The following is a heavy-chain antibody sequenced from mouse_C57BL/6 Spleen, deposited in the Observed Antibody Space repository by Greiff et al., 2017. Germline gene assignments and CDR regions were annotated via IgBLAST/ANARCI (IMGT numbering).Heavy chain of an antibody. CDR1: GYTFTSYW. CDR2: IYPGNSDT. D-gene: IGHD1-1*01. V-gene: IGHV1-5*01. Sequence: VQLQQSGTVLARPGASVKMSCKTSGYTFTSYWMHWVKQRPGQGLEWIGAIYPGNSDTSYNQKFKGKAKLTAVTSASTAYMELSSLTNEDSAVYYCTRYFDYYGSGSFDVWGTGTTVTVSS. J-gene: IGHJ1*03. CDR3: TRYFDYYGSGSFDV.